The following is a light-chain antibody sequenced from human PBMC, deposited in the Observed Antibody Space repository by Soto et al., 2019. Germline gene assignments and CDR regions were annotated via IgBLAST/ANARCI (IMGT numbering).Light chain of an antibody. CDR3: EQYGTSPPLT. V-gene: IGKV3-20*01. J-gene: IGKJ4*01. CDR2: GAS. CDR1: QSVSSY. Sequence: EIVLTQSPATLSLSPGERATLSCRASQSVSSYLAWYQQRPGQAPRLLIYGASSRATGIPDRFSGSGSATDFTLTISRLEPEDFAVYYCEQYGTSPPLTFGGGTNVDIK.